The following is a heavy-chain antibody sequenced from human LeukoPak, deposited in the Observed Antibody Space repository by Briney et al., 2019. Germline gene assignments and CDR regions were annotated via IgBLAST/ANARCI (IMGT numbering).Heavy chain of an antibody. CDR2: ISGPGDKT. J-gene: IGHJ4*02. V-gene: IGHV3-23*01. Sequence: PGGSRRLSCATSGFTFTRYAINWVRQAPGKGLEWISTISGPGDKTYYADSVKGRFTISRDNSKTTVYLQMSGLRAGDTAIYYCAREAASSSGWYLDYWGQGTLVTVSS. CDR1: GFTFTRYA. CDR3: AREAASSSGWYLDY. D-gene: IGHD6-19*01.